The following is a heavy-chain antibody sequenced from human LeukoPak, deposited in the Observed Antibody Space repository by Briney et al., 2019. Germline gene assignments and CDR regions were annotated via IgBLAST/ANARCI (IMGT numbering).Heavy chain of an antibody. CDR2: IWYDGGNK. Sequence: GRSLRLSCAASGFTFNSYGMHWVRQAPGKGLEWEALIWYDGGNKYYADSVKGRFTISRDNSQNTLYLQMNSLRAEDTAVYYCARVNTNYYVPVNYGMDVWGQGTTVTVSS. D-gene: IGHD3-16*01. V-gene: IGHV3-33*01. CDR3: ARVNTNYYVPVNYGMDV. J-gene: IGHJ6*02. CDR1: GFTFNSYG.